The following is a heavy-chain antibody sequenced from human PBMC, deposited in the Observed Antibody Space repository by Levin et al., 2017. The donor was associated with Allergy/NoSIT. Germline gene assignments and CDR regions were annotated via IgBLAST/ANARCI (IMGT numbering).Heavy chain of an antibody. CDR3: AKEKSTGGGSSDGYFDY. CDR1: GFTFSTYG. Sequence: GESLKISCAASGFTFSTYGIHWVRQAPGKGLEWVALTSHDGTTNYYADSVKGRFTISRDNSKNTMFLQMNGLRAEDTSVYYCAKEKSTGGGSSDGYFDYWGQGTLVTVSS. D-gene: IGHD2-15*01. V-gene: IGHV3-30*18. J-gene: IGHJ4*02. CDR2: TSHDGTTN.